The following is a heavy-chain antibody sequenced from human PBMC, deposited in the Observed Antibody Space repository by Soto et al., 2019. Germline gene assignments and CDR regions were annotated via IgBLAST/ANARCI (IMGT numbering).Heavy chain of an antibody. CDR3: AKGTGKVAGNFNYYYYGMDV. D-gene: IGHD6-19*01. CDR1: GGTFSSYA. J-gene: IGHJ6*02. Sequence: QVQLVQSGAEVKKPGSSVKVSCKASGGTFSSYAISWVRQAPGQGLEWMGGIIPIFGTANYAQKFQGRVTITADESTSTAYMELSSLRSEDTAVYYCAKGTGKVAGNFNYYYYGMDVWGQGTTVTVSS. V-gene: IGHV1-69*01. CDR2: IIPIFGTA.